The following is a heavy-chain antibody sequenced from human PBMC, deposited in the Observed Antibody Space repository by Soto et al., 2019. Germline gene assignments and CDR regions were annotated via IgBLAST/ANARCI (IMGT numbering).Heavy chain of an antibody. CDR3: ARDPGDHNPYYFDY. Sequence: SETLSLTCAVYGGSFSGYYWSWIRQPPGKGLEWIGEINHSGNTNYNPSLKSRVTISVDTSKNQFPLKLSSVTAADTAVYYCARDPGDHNPYYFDYWGQGTLVTVSS. V-gene: IGHV4-34*01. CDR1: GGSFSGYY. D-gene: IGHD2-21*02. CDR2: INHSGNT. J-gene: IGHJ4*02.